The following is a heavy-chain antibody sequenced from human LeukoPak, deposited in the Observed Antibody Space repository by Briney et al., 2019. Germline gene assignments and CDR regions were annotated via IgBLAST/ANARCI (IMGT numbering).Heavy chain of an antibody. CDR3: ARGTYYAMDV. Sequence: GGSLRLSCVASGFTFSGNWMHWVRHTPGKGLMWVSTIHSDGSIIAYADSVTGRFTISRDNAKNTVYLQMNSLTTEDTAVYYCARGTYYAMDVWGQGTTVTVSS. CDR1: GFTFSGNW. CDR2: IHSDGSII. V-gene: IGHV3-74*01. J-gene: IGHJ6*02.